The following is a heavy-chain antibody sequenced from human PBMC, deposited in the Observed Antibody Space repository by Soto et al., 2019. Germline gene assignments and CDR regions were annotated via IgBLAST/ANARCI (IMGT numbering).Heavy chain of an antibody. J-gene: IGHJ3*02. D-gene: IGHD6-13*01. Sequence: GGSLRLSCAASGFTFSSYAMSWVRQAPGKGLEWVSAISGSGGSTYYADSVKGRFTISRDNSKNTLYLQMNSLRAEDTAVYYCARDRGWAAAPPGAFDIWGQGTMVTVSS. CDR1: GFTFSSYA. CDR2: ISGSGGST. V-gene: IGHV3-23*01. CDR3: ARDRGWAAAPPGAFDI.